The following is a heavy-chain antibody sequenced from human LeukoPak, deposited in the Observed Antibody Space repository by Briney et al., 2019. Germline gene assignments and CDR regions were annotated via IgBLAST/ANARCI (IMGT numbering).Heavy chain of an antibody. D-gene: IGHD6-19*01. CDR3: AKDLAGSSGSRFDY. J-gene: IGHJ4*02. V-gene: IGHV3-30*18. CDR2: ISYDGSNK. CDR1: RFTFSSYG. Sequence: GGSLRLSCAASRFTFSSYGMHWVRQAPGKGLEWVAVISYDGSNKYYADSVKGRFTISRDNSKNTLYLQMNSLRAEDTAVYYCAKDLAGSSGSRFDYWGQGTLVTVSS.